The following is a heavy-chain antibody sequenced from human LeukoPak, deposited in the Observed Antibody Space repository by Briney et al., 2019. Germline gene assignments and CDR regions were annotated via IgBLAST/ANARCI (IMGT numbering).Heavy chain of an antibody. Sequence: PSETLSLTCTVSGGSISSSSAYWGWIRQPPGKGLEWIGSIYYSKNTYYNPSLKSRVTISADTSRNQFSLTLGSVSATDTAVYYCVSPRGFSYGYFDYWGQGTLVTVSS. J-gene: IGHJ4*02. CDR3: VSPRGFSYGYFDY. V-gene: IGHV4-39*01. D-gene: IGHD5-18*01. CDR2: IYYSKNT. CDR1: GGSISSSSAY.